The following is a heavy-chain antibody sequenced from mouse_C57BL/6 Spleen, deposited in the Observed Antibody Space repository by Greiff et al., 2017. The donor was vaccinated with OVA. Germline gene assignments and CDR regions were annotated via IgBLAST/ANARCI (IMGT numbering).Heavy chain of an antibody. CDR3: ARTYYEPHWYVDV. J-gene: IGHJ1*03. Sequence: QVQLQQSGAELAKPGASVKLSCKASGYTFTSYWMHWVKQRPGQGLEWIGYINPSSGYTKYNQKFKDKATLTADKSSSTAYMPLSSLTYEDSAVYYCARTYYEPHWYVDVWGTGTTVTVSS. D-gene: IGHD2-10*01. CDR2: INPSSGYT. V-gene: IGHV1-7*01. CDR1: GYTFTSYW.